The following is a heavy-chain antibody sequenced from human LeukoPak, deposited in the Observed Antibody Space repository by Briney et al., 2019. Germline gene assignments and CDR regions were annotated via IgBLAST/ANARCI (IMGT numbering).Heavy chain of an antibody. CDR2: INPNSGGT. J-gene: IGHJ3*02. CDR1: GYTFTGYY. V-gene: IGHV1-2*02. CDR3: RIAAAAHAFDI. Sequence: ASVKVSCKASGYTFTGYYIHWVRQAPGQGLEWMGWINPNSGGTNYAQKLQGRVTMTTDTSTNTAYMELRSLRSDDTAVYYCRIAAAAHAFDIWGQGTMVTVSS. D-gene: IGHD6-13*01.